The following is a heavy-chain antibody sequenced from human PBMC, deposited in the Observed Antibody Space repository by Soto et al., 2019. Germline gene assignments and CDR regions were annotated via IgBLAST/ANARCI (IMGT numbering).Heavy chain of an antibody. CDR3: ARVLGYCSSTSCYGSPTWFDP. V-gene: IGHV3-21*01. Sequence: EVQLVESGGGLVNPGGSLRLSCAASGFTFSTYSMNWVRQAPGKGLEWVSFISSSSTYIYYTESVKGRFTISRDNAKNSLSLQMNSLRAEDTAVYYCARVLGYCSSTSCYGSPTWFDPWGQGTLVTVSS. J-gene: IGHJ5*02. CDR1: GFTFSTYS. D-gene: IGHD2-2*01. CDR2: ISSSSTYI.